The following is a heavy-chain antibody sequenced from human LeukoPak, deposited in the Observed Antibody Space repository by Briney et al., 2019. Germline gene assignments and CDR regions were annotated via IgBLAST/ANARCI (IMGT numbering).Heavy chain of an antibody. Sequence: GGSLRLSCAASGFIFRSDWMSWVRQAPGKGLEWVSGISGSGDSTFYADSVKGRFTISRDNSRNTLYLQMSSLRPEDTAVYYCTKWSGFGDDWGQGTLVTVSS. D-gene: IGHD3-10*01. J-gene: IGHJ4*02. CDR3: TKWSGFGDD. V-gene: IGHV3-23*01. CDR1: GFIFRSDW. CDR2: ISGSGDST.